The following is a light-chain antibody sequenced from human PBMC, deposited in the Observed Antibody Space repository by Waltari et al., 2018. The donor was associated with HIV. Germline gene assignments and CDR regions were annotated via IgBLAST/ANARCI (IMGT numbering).Light chain of an antibody. V-gene: IGLV2-14*01. CDR3: SSYTSSSPYV. J-gene: IGLJ1*01. Sequence: QSALTQHASVSGSPGQSIPISCTGTSSDVGGYNYVSWYQQYPGKAPKLMIYEVNNRPSGVSNRFSGSKSGNTASLTISGLQADDEADYYCSSYTSSSPYVFGTGTKVTVL. CDR1: SSDVGGYNY. CDR2: EVN.